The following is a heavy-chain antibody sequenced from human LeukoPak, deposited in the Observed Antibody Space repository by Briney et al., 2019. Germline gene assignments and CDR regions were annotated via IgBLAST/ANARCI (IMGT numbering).Heavy chain of an antibody. J-gene: IGHJ4*02. CDR2: ISSSSSYI. D-gene: IGHD7-27*01. V-gene: IGHV3-21*01. CDR1: GFTFSSYS. Sequence: GGSLRLSCAASGFTFSSYSMNWVRQVPGKGLEWVSSISSSSSYIYYADSVKGRFTISRDNAKNSLYLQMNSLRAEDTAVYYCATLPGGWGSSLWGQGTLVTVSS. CDR3: ATLPGGWGSSL.